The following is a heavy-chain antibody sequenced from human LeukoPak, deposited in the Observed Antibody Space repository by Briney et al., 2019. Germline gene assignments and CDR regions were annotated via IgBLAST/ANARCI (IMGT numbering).Heavy chain of an antibody. V-gene: IGHV3-48*01. CDR2: ISSSSSSTI. Sequence: GGSLRLSCAASGFTFSSYSMNWVRQAPGKGLEWVSYISSSSSSTIYYADSVKGRFTIPRDNAKNSLYLQMNSLRAEDTAVYYCARDCPSPAAGTSGAFDYWGQGTLVTVSS. J-gene: IGHJ4*02. D-gene: IGHD6-13*01. CDR3: ARDCPSPAAGTSGAFDY. CDR1: GFTFSSYS.